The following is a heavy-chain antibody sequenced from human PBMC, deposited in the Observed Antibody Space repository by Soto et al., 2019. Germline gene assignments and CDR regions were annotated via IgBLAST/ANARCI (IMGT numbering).Heavy chain of an antibody. CDR1: AFTFSSYP. CDR3: ARDKREAYYFDY. J-gene: IGHJ4*02. CDR2: ISYDGSNK. Sequence: PGGSLRLSCAASAFTFSSYPMHWVRQAPGKGLEWVAIISYDGSNKYYADSVKGRFTISRDNSKNTLYLQMNSLRAEDTAVYYCARDKREAYYFDYWGQGTLVTVSS. V-gene: IGHV3-30-3*01.